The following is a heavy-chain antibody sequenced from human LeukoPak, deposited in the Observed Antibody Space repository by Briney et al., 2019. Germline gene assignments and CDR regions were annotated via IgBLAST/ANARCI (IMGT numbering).Heavy chain of an antibody. V-gene: IGHV1-46*01. Sequence: ASVKVSCKASGYTFTSYYMHWVRQAPGQGLEWMGIINPSGGSTSYAQKFQGRVTMTRDAPTSTVYMELSSLRSEDTAVYYCARVPRYDSSGYFFDYWGQGTLVTVSS. CDR3: ARVPRYDSSGYFFDY. J-gene: IGHJ4*02. D-gene: IGHD3-22*01. CDR2: INPSGGST. CDR1: GYTFTSYY.